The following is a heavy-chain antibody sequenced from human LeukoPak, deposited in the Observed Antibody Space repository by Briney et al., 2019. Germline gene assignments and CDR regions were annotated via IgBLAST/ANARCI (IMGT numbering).Heavy chain of an antibody. CDR3: AKDRGVTVAYYFDY. V-gene: IGHV3-23*01. CDR2: ISGSAGRT. D-gene: IGHD3-10*01. CDR1: GFTFSSYA. Sequence: GGFLRLSCAASGFTFSSYAMNWVRQAPGKGREWVSGISGSAGRTEYADSVKGRFTISRDNSKNTLYLQMNSLRAEDTAVYYCAKDRGVTVAYYFDYWGQGTLVTVSS. J-gene: IGHJ4*02.